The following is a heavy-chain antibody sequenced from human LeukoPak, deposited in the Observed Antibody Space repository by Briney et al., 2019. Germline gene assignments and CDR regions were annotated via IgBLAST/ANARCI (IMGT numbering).Heavy chain of an antibody. D-gene: IGHD3-10*01. CDR1: GYTFNGYY. V-gene: IGHV1-69-2*01. CDR3: ATAGGFDP. CDR2: VDPEDGET. Sequence: GASVKVSCEASGYTFNGYYMHWVRQAPGKGLEWMGRVDPEDGETIYAEKFQGRVTITADTSTDTAYMELSSLRSEDTAVYYCATAGGFDPWGQGTLVTVSS. J-gene: IGHJ5*02.